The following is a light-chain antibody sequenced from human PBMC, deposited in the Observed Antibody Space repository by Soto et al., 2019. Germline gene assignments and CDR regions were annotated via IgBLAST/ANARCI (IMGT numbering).Light chain of an antibody. CDR2: AAS. V-gene: IGKV1-39*01. CDR1: QSISNH. J-gene: IGKJ1*01. CDR3: QQSYSSPPT. Sequence: DIQMTQSPSSLSASVEDRVIITCRASQSISNHLNWYKQTQGKAPKXXSFAASSLQSGVPSRFSGSRSGPEFTLTISSLQPEDFATYYCQQSYSSPPTFGQGTKVDIK.